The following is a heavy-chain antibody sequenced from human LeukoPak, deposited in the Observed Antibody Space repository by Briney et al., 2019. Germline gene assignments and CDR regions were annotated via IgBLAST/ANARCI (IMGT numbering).Heavy chain of an antibody. J-gene: IGHJ3*01. CDR1: GFTINIYA. CDR2: ITVNGCGI. V-gene: IGHV3-23*01. D-gene: IGHD4-17*01. CDR3: AKDPNGDYVGAFDG. Sequence: GGSLRLSCAPSGFTINIYAMTWVRQAPGKGLEWVSSITVNGCGISYADSEKGRFTISRDNSKNTLYLQMNSLRAEDTAVYYCAKDPNGDYVGAFDGWDQGTRVTVSS.